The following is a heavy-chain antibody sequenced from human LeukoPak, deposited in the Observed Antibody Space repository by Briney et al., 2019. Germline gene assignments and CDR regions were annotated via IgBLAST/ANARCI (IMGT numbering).Heavy chain of an antibody. CDR3: AKEGIVVVPAPYFDY. D-gene: IGHD2-2*01. CDR2: ISYDGSNK. Sequence: GGSLRLSCAASGFTFSSYGMHWVRQAPCKGLEWVAVISYDGSNKYYADSVKGRFTISRDNSKNTLYLQMNSLRAEDTAVYYCAKEGIVVVPAPYFDYWGQGTLVTVSS. V-gene: IGHV3-30*18. J-gene: IGHJ4*02. CDR1: GFTFSSYG.